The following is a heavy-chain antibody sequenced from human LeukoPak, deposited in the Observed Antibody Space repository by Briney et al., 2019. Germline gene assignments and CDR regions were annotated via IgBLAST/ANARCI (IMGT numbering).Heavy chain of an antibody. CDR3: ARVLWFGGIYYFDY. Sequence: GSLRLSCAASGFSFRSFWMSWVRQAPGKGLEWVASIKEDGSDKYYVESVKGRFTISRENARNSLYLQMNSLRAEDTAVYYCARVLWFGGIYYFDYWGQGTLVTVSS. V-gene: IGHV3-7*04. CDR1: GFSFRSFW. J-gene: IGHJ4*02. D-gene: IGHD3-10*01. CDR2: IKEDGSDK.